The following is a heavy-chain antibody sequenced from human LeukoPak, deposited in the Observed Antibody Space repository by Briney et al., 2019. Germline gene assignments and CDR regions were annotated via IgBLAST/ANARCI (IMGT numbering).Heavy chain of an antibody. J-gene: IGHJ4*02. CDR1: GYTFTGYY. Sequence: ASVKVSCKASGYTFTGYYVHWVRQAPGQGLEWMGWINTNSGDTNYAQKFQGRVTMTRDTSISTAYKDLSRLRSDDTAVYYCTRRSYDSSGYYQISDFDYWGQGTLVTVSS. CDR2: INTNSGDT. CDR3: TRRSYDSSGYYQISDFDY. V-gene: IGHV1-2*02. D-gene: IGHD3-22*01.